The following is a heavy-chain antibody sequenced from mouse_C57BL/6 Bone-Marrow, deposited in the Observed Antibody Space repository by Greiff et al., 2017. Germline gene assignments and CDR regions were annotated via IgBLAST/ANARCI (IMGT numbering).Heavy chain of an antibody. Sequence: VQLQQSGAELVRPGASVKLSCTASGFNINDYYMHWVKQRPAQGLEWIGRIDPADGDTEYAPKFQGKATMTADTSSNTAYLQLSSLTSEDTAVYYCTVYYPFAYWGQGTLVTVSA. CDR2: IDPADGDT. J-gene: IGHJ3*01. CDR3: TVYYPFAY. V-gene: IGHV14-1*01. D-gene: IGHD1-1*01. CDR1: GFNINDYY.